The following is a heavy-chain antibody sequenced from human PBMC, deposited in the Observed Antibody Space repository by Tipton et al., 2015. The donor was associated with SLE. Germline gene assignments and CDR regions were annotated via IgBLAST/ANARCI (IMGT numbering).Heavy chain of an antibody. J-gene: IGHJ4*02. V-gene: IGHV1-69*01. D-gene: IGHD7-27*01. CDR1: GGTFSSYA. CDR3: ASTPLGAYYFDY. CDR2: IIPIFGTA. Sequence: QSGPEVKKPGSSVKASCKASGGTFSSYAISWVRQAPGQGLEWMGGIIPIFGTANYAQKFQGRVTITADESTSTAYMELSSLRSEDTAVYYCASTPLGAYYFDYWGQGTLVTASS.